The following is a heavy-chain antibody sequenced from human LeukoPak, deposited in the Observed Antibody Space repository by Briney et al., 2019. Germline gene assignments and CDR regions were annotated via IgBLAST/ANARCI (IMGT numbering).Heavy chain of an antibody. Sequence: ASVKVSCKASGYTFTNFGISWVRPAPGQRPEWMGWISTYNGNTNYAQNLQDRVTLATDTSTTTAYMELRSLRSDDTAVYYCARGGYGTNGVCSSVDHWGQGTLVTVSS. J-gene: IGHJ4*02. CDR1: GYTFTNFG. CDR2: ISTYNGNT. V-gene: IGHV1-18*04. CDR3: ARGGYGTNGVCSSVDH. D-gene: IGHD2-8*01.